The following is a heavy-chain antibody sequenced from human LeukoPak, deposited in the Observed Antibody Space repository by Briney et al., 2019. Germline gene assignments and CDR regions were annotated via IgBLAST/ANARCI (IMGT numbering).Heavy chain of an antibody. Sequence: GGSLRLSCAASGFTFSSYGMHWVRQAPGKGLEWVAVISYDGSNKYYADSVKGRFTTSRDNSKNTLYLQMNSLRAEDTAVYYCAKERPYVDTAMVGDYWGQGTLVTVSS. V-gene: IGHV3-30*18. CDR1: GFTFSSYG. CDR3: AKERPYVDTAMVGDY. D-gene: IGHD5-18*01. CDR2: ISYDGSNK. J-gene: IGHJ4*02.